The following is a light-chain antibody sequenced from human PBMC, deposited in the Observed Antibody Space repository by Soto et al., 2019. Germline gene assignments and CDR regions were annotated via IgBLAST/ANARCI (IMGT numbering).Light chain of an antibody. CDR1: QSVSSD. CDR2: AAS. Sequence: EIVMAQSPATLSVSPGERATLSCRASQSVSSDLAWYQQKPGQAPRLLIYAASTRATGIPARFSGSGSGTEFTLNISSLQSEDFAVYYCQQYNSWPLTFGPGTKVDVK. CDR3: QQYNSWPLT. J-gene: IGKJ3*01. V-gene: IGKV3D-15*01.